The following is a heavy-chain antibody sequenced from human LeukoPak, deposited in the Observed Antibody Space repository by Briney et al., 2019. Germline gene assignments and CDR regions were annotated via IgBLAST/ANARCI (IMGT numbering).Heavy chain of an antibody. CDR3: ARPRLEYCSGGSCFDAFDI. J-gene: IGHJ3*02. Sequence: LSGGSLRLSCAASGFIFSNYGMSWVRQAPGKGVEWVSAIRGNAGTTYYADSVKGRFTISRDNSKNTLFLQMNSLTAEDTAIYSCARPRLEYCSGGSCFDAFDIWGQGTMVTVSS. CDR1: GFIFSNYG. D-gene: IGHD2-15*01. CDR2: IRGNAGTT. V-gene: IGHV3-23*01.